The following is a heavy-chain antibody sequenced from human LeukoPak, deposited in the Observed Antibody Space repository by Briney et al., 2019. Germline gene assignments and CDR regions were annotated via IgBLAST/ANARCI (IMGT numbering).Heavy chain of an antibody. J-gene: IGHJ4*02. D-gene: IGHD5-18*01. CDR3: ARSRDTAMPTDY. V-gene: IGHV4-34*01. CDR1: GGSFSGYY. CDR2: INHSGST. Sequence: SETLSLTCAVYGGSFSGYYWSGIRQPPGKGLEWIGEINHSGSTNYNPSLKSRVTISVDTSKNQFSLKLSSVTAADTAVYYCARSRDTAMPTDYWGQGTLVTVSS.